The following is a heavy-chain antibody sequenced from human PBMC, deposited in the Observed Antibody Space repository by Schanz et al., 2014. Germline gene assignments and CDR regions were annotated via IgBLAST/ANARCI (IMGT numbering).Heavy chain of an antibody. CDR1: GFTFSSYG. J-gene: IGHJ4*02. V-gene: IGHV3-33*06. Sequence: QVQLVESGGGVVQPGRSLRLSCAASGFTFSSYGMHWVRQAPGKGLEWVAEIWYDGSYKYYADSVKGRFTISRDNSNNSLYLQMNSLRAEDTAVYYCAKDPHKDYGGKPQAFDIWGQGTLVTVSS. D-gene: IGHD4-17*01. CDR3: AKDPHKDYGGKPQAFDI. CDR2: IWYDGSYK.